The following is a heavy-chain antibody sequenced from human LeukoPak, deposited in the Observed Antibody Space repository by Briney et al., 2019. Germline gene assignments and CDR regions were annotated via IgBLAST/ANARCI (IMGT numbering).Heavy chain of an antibody. CDR2: IIPILGIA. Sequence: GASVKVSCKASGGTFSSYTISWVRQAPGQGLEWMGRIIPILGIANYAQKFQGRVTITVDKSTSTAYMELSSLRSEDTAVYYCARDSVVRGMADYWGQGTLVTVSS. J-gene: IGHJ4*02. V-gene: IGHV1-69*04. CDR3: ARDSVVRGMADY. CDR1: GGTFSSYT. D-gene: IGHD3-10*01.